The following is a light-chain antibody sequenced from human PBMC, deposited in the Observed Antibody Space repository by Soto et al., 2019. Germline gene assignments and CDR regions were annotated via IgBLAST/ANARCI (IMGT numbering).Light chain of an antibody. J-gene: IGLJ1*01. CDR1: SSDVGAYNY. Sequence: QSVLTQPPSASGSPGQSVTISCTGTSSDVGAYNYVSWYQQRPGKAPKLMIYEVTKRPSGVPDRFSGSKSGNTASLTVSGLQADDEADYYCSSYEGSNNLYVFGTGTKVT. CDR2: EVT. CDR3: SSYEGSNNLYV. V-gene: IGLV2-8*01.